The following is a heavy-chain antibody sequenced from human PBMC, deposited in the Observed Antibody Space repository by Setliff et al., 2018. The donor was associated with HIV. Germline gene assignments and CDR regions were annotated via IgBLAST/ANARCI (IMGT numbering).Heavy chain of an antibody. CDR1: GGSFSGYF. Sequence: PSETLSLTCAVYGGSFSGYFWSWIRQPPGKGLEWIGDINHSGNTYYNPSLKSRDTISIDTSKNQFSLKLSSVIAADTAVYYCARGRDYVSGNYHYTGGGAFDIGGQGTMVTVSS. CDR2: INHSGNT. CDR3: ARGRDYVSGNYHYTGGGAFDI. J-gene: IGHJ3*02. V-gene: IGHV4-34*01. D-gene: IGHD3-16*02.